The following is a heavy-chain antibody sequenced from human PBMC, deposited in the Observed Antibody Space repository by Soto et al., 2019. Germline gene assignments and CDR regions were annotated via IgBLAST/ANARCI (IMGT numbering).Heavy chain of an antibody. V-gene: IGHV3-23*01. J-gene: IGHJ1*01. D-gene: IGHD2-15*01. Sequence: AGSLRLTCAASRFTFSDYAMTGVRQAPGKGLQWVSGISRTGGGTYYADSGKGQFTISRDNSKDTVFLQMDSLRVEDTAVYYCARVNWGYCSGDSCPLGGEYFQYWGQGTLVTVSS. CDR2: ISRTGGGT. CDR1: RFTFSDYA. CDR3: ARVNWGYCSGDSCPLGGEYFQY.